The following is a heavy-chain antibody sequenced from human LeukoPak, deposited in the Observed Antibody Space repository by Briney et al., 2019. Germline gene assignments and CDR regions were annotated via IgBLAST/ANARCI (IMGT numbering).Heavy chain of an antibody. Sequence: GGSLRLSCAASGFTFSSYDMHWVRQATGKGLEWVSAIGTAGDPYYPGSVKGRFTISRENAKNSLYLQMNSLRAGDTAVYYCARGLRYGDYYYYGMDVWGKGTMVTVSS. CDR1: GFTFSSYD. CDR3: ARGLRYGDYYYYGMDV. V-gene: IGHV3-13*05. D-gene: IGHD5-12*01. CDR2: IGTAGDP. J-gene: IGHJ6*04.